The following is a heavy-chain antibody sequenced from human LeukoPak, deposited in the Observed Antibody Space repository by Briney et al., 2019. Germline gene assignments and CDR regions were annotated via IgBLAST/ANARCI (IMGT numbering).Heavy chain of an antibody. D-gene: IGHD3-22*01. CDR2: INHSGST. CDR3: ARGPPYYYDSSGYHYGTHYGMDV. CDR1: GGSFSGYY. V-gene: IGHV4-34*01. J-gene: IGHJ6*02. Sequence: SETLSLTCAVYGGSFSGYYWSWIRQPPGKGLEWIGEINHSGSTNYNPSLKSRVTISVDTSKNQFSLKLSSVTAADTAVYYCARGPPYYYDSSGYHYGTHYGMDVWGQGTTVTVSS.